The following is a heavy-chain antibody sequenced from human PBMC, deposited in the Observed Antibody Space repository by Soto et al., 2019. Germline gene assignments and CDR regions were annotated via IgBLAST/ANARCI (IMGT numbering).Heavy chain of an antibody. V-gene: IGHV1-18*01. J-gene: IGHJ6*02. CDR2: ISAYNGNT. D-gene: IGHD3-22*01. Sequence: SVKVSCKAYGDTFTSYGISWVRQAPGQGLEWMGWISAYNGNTNYAQKLQGRVTMTTDTSTSTAYMELRSLRSDDTAVYYCARDGASTMIVVVKPSYGMDVWGQGTTVTVS. CDR3: ARDGASTMIVVVKPSYGMDV. CDR1: GDTFTSYG.